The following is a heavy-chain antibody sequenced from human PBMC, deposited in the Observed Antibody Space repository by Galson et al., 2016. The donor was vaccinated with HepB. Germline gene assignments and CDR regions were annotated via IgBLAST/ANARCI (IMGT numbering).Heavy chain of an antibody. V-gene: IGHV1-8*01. D-gene: IGHD4/OR15-4a*01. CDR1: GYSFTTQD. CDR3: ARTTGREVLTGYYFDS. CDR2: MNPNTGNT. Sequence: SVKVSCKASGYSFTTQDINWVREAPGQGLEWLGWMNPNTGNTGYAQNLQGRVTMTRNTSISTAYIELSSLTSDDTAVYYCARTTGREVLTGYYFDSWGQGTLVTVSS. J-gene: IGHJ4*02.